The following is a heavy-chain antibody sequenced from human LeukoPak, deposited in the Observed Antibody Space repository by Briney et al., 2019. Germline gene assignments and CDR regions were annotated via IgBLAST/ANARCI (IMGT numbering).Heavy chain of an antibody. CDR2: INPSGGST. J-gene: IGHJ4*02. Sequence: GASVKVSCKASGYTFTSYYMHWVRQAPGQGLEWMGIINPSGGSTTYAQKFQGRVTMTRDTSTRTVYMELSSLRSEDMAVYYCARAEYNSGLDYWGQGTLVTVSS. CDR3: ARAEYNSGLDY. V-gene: IGHV1-46*01. CDR1: GYTFTSYY. D-gene: IGHD6-19*01.